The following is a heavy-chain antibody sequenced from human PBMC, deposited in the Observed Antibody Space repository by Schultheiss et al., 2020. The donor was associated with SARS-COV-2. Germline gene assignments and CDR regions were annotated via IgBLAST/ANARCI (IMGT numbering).Heavy chain of an antibody. CDR1: GGSISSYY. V-gene: IGHV4-59*01. J-gene: IGHJ4*02. CDR2: IYYSGST. Sequence: GSLRLSCSVSGGSISSYYWSWIRQPPGKGLEWIGYIYYSGSTYYNPSLKSRVTISVDTSKNQFSLKLSSVTAADTAVYYCARGRSGWYYFDYWGQGTLVTVSS. CDR3: ARGRSGWYYFDY. D-gene: IGHD6-19*01.